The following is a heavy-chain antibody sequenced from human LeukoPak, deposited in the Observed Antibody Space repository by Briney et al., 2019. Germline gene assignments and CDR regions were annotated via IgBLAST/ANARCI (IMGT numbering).Heavy chain of an antibody. J-gene: IGHJ6*03. CDR1: GGSISSYY. CDR2: IYYSGST. V-gene: IGHV4-59*01. Sequence: SETLSLTCTVSGGSISSYYWSWIRQPPGKGLEWIGYIYYSGSTNYNPSLKSRVTISVDTSKNQFSLKLSSVTAADTAVYYCARVSSGWEYYYYMDVWGKGTTVTVSS. D-gene: IGHD6-19*01. CDR3: ARVSSGWEYYYYMDV.